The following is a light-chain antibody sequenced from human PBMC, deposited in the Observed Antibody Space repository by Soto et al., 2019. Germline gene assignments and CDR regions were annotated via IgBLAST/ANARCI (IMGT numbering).Light chain of an antibody. CDR1: SSDIGGYDY. CDR2: DVS. J-gene: IGLJ1*01. CDR3: NSYTTSSSLYV. Sequence: QSVLTQPASVSGSPGQSITISCTGTSSDIGGYDYVSWYQQYPGKAPKLMIYDVSNRPLGVSDRFSGSKSANTASLTISGLQAEDEADYYCNSYTTSSSLYVFGTGTKVTVL. V-gene: IGLV2-14*01.